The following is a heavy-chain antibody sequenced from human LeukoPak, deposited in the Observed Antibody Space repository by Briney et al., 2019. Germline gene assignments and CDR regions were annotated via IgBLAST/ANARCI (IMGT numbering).Heavy chain of an antibody. J-gene: IGHJ3*02. Sequence: GASVKVSCKASGYTFTSYGISWVRQAPGQGLEWMERINPNSGGTNYAQKFQGRVTMTRDTSISTAYMELSRLRSDDTAVYYCATLEDIVLSDAFDIWGQGTMVTVSS. CDR3: ATLEDIVLSDAFDI. D-gene: IGHD2-8*01. CDR1: GYTFTSYG. V-gene: IGHV1-2*06. CDR2: INPNSGGT.